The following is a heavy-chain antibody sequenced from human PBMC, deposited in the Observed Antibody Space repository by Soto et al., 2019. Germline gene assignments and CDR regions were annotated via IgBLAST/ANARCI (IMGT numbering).Heavy chain of an antibody. CDR2: IWYDGSNK. V-gene: IGHV3-33*01. CDR1: GFTFSSYG. CDR3: ARETRSWGGMDV. Sequence: GGSLRLSCASSGFTFSSYGMHLVRQAPGKGLEWVAVIWYDGSNKYYADSVKGRFTISRDNSKNTLYLQMNSLRAEDTAVYYCARETRSWGGMDVWGQGTKVTVSS. J-gene: IGHJ6*02. D-gene: IGHD1-26*01.